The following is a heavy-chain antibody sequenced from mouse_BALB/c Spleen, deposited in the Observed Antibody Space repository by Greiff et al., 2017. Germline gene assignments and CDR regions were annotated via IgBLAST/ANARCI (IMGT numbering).Heavy chain of an antibody. D-gene: IGHD1-1*01. V-gene: IGHV14-1*02. J-gene: IGHJ4*01. CDR2: IDPENGNT. CDR3: ARRPYYYGSSYYAMDY. CDR1: GFNIKDYY. Sequence: EVQLQQSGAELVRPGALVKLSCKASGFNIKDYYMHWVKQRPEQGLEWIGWIDPENGNTIYDPKFQGKASITADTSSNTDYLQLSSLTSEDTAVYYCARRPYYYGSSYYAMDYWGQGTSVTVSS.